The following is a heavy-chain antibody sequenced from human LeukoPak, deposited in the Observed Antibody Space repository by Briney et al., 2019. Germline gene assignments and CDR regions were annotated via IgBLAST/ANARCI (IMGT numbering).Heavy chain of an antibody. D-gene: IGHD2-2*02. CDR1: GFTFDDCA. CDR2: ISWNSGSI. Sequence: GGSLRLSCAASGFTFDDCAMHWVRQAPGKGLEWVSGISWNSGSIGYADSVKGRFTISRDNAKNSLYLQMNSLRAEDMALYYCAKGGCSSTSCYTGDYWGQGTLVTVSS. J-gene: IGHJ4*02. CDR3: AKGGCSSTSCYTGDY. V-gene: IGHV3-9*03.